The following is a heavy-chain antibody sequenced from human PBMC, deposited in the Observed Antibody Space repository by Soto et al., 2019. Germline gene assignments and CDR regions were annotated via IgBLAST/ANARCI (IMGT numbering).Heavy chain of an antibody. J-gene: IGHJ4*02. CDR2: IYPGDSDT. CDR3: ARKGLSSGYGY. Sequence: GEALKTPCHGSGYRFPSYWIGWVRQMPGKGLEWMGIIYPGDSDTRYSPSVQGHVTISADKSISTAYLQWSSLKAADTAVYYCARKGLSSGYGYWGQGTLVTVSS. V-gene: IGHV5-51*01. CDR1: GYRFPSYW. D-gene: IGHD3-22*01.